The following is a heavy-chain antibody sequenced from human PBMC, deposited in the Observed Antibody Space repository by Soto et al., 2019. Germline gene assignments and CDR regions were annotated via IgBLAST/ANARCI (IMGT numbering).Heavy chain of an antibody. CDR2: IYYSGST. Sequence: SETLSLTCTVSGGSVSSGSYYWSRIRQPPGKGLEWIGYIYYSGSTNYNPSLKSRVTISVDTSKNQFSLKLSSVTAADTAVYYCARVMAAAVNFDYWGQGTLVTVSS. CDR1: GGSVSSGSYY. V-gene: IGHV4-61*01. J-gene: IGHJ4*02. CDR3: ARVMAAAVNFDY. D-gene: IGHD6-13*01.